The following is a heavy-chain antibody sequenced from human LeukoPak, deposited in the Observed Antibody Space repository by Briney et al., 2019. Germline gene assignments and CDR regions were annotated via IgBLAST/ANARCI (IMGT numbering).Heavy chain of an antibody. CDR2: IYYSGNT. Sequence: PSETLSLTCTVSGVSISSGDYYWSWIRQPPGKGLEWIGYIYYSGNTYYNPSLKSRVTISVDTSKNQFSLKLSSVTAADTAVYYCARHYSSRKRTPFDYWGQGTLVTVSS. D-gene: IGHD6-13*01. CDR1: GVSISSGDYY. V-gene: IGHV4-30-4*01. CDR3: ARHYSSRKRTPFDY. J-gene: IGHJ4*02.